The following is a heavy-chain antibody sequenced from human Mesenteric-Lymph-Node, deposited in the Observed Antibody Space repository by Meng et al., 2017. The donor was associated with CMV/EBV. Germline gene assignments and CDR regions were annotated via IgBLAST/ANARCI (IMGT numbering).Heavy chain of an antibody. D-gene: IGHD3-3*01. V-gene: IGHV1-8*03. J-gene: IGHJ6*02. CDR2: MNPNSGNT. Sequence: ASVKVSCKASGYTFTNYDINWVRQTTGQGLEWMGWMNPNSGNTGYAQKFQGRVTITRNTSISTAYMELSSLRSEDTAVYYCARDLSIRDFYGMDVWGQGTTVTVSS. CDR1: GYTFTNYD. CDR3: ARDLSIRDFYGMDV.